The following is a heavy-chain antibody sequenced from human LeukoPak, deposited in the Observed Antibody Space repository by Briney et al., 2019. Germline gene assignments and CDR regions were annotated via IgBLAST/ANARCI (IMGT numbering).Heavy chain of an antibody. CDR1: GYTFTDYH. J-gene: IGHJ4*02. Sequence: ASVKVCCKASGYTFTDYHINWGRQAPGQGLEWVGWISPHTGNTDYAQKLQGRVTLTTDTSSSTAYMELRSLRSDDTALYYCARGRPFDFWGQGSLVTVSS. CDR3: ARGRPFDF. CDR2: ISPHTGNT. V-gene: IGHV1-18*04.